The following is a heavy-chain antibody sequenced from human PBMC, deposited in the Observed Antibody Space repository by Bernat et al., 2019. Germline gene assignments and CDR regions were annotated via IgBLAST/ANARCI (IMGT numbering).Heavy chain of an antibody. J-gene: IGHJ4*02. CDR2: ISGTGGST. CDR3: AKDWYSGYSDY. CDR1: GFTLSSYV. V-gene: IGHV3-23*01. Sequence: EVQLLESGGGLVQPGGSLRLSCAASGFTLSSYVMSWVRQAPGKGVEWVSVISGTGGSTYTADSVKGRFTISRDNSKNTLYLQRNSLRAEDTAVYYCAKDWYSGYSDYWGQGTLVTVSS. D-gene: IGHD1-26*01.